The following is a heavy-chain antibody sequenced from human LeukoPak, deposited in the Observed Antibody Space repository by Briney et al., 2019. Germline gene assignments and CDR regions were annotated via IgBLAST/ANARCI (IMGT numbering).Heavy chain of an antibody. J-gene: IGHJ4*02. V-gene: IGHV3-7*01. CDR2: INEDGSGR. D-gene: IGHD1-26*01. Sequence: GGSLRLSCAVSGFTFSSYWMSWVRQAPGKGLEWLANINEDGSGRFYVESVKGRLTISRDNAKNSLFPQMNSLRAEDTAVYYCARAAGGTSRDYWGQGTLVTVSS. CDR3: ARAAGGTSRDY. CDR1: GFTFSSYW.